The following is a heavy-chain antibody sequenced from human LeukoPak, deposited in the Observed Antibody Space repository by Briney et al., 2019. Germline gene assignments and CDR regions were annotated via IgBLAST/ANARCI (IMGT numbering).Heavy chain of an antibody. CDR2: IGNRANSYTT. CDR1: GFTFTNAW. V-gene: IGHV3-72*01. J-gene: IGHJ3*02. D-gene: IGHD6-19*01. Sequence: PGGSLRLSCAASGFTFTNAWMSWVRQAPGKGLEWVGRIGNRANSYTTEYAASVRGRFTISRDDSKNSLYLQMNSLKIEDTAVYHCTRGYSGVAIYAFDIWGQGTMVTVSS. CDR3: TRGYSGVAIYAFDI.